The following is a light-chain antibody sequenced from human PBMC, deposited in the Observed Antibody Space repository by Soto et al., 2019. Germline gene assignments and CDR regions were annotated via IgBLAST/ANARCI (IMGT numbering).Light chain of an antibody. Sequence: EIVLTQSPSTLSVSPGERATLSCRASQSVSSNLAWYQQKPGQAPRLLIYGASTRATGIPARFSGSGSGTELTLPISSMQYEAYAVSYCQQYNSWPSWTFGQGTKLESK. CDR1: QSVSSN. CDR3: QQYNSWPSWT. V-gene: IGKV3-15*01. CDR2: GAS. J-gene: IGKJ1*01.